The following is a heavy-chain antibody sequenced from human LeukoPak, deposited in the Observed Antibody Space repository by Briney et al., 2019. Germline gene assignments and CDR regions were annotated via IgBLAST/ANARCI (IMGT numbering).Heavy chain of an antibody. CDR2: MNPNSGNT. J-gene: IGHJ6*03. V-gene: IGHV1-8*02. CDR3: AIAAVAGTLSYYYYYYYMDV. CDR1: GYTFTSYD. D-gene: IGHD6-19*01. Sequence: ASVKVSCKASGYTFTSYDINWVRQATGQGLEWMGWMNPNSGNTGYAQKFQGRVTMTRNTSISTAYMELSSLRSEDTAVYYCAIAAVAGTLSYYYYYYYMDVWGKGTTVTVSS.